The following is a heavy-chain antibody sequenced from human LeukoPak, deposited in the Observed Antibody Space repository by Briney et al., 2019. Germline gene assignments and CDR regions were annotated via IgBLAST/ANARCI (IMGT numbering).Heavy chain of an antibody. V-gene: IGHV3-21*01. D-gene: IGHD2-15*01. J-gene: IGHJ6*02. CDR2: ISSSSAYI. CDR1: GFTFSTHT. CDR3: ARDLLCSGGSCSIMDV. Sequence: GGSLRLSCAGAGFTFSTHTINWVRQAPGKGLEWVSSISSSSAYIYYADSVKGRFTISRNNAKNSLYLQMNSLRAEDTAVYYCARDLLCSGGSCSIMDVWGQGTTVTVSS.